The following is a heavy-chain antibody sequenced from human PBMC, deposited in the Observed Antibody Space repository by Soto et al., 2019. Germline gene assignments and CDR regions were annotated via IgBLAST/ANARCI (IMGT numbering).Heavy chain of an antibody. CDR3: ASTSASGYSGYDYAEYYFDY. Sequence: GASVKVSCKASGYTFTGYYMHWVRQAPGQGLEWMGWIIPIFGTANYAQKFQGRVTITADESTSTAYMELSSLRSEDTAVYYCASTSASGYSGYDYAEYYFDYWGQGTLVTVSS. J-gene: IGHJ4*02. D-gene: IGHD5-12*01. V-gene: IGHV1-69*13. CDR1: GYTFTGYY. CDR2: IIPIFGTA.